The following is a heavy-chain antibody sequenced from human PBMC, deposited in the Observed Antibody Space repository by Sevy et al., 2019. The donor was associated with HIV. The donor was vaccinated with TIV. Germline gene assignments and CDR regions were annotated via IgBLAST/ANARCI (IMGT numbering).Heavy chain of an antibody. CDR1: GGSFSGYY. Sequence: SETLSLTCAVYGGSFSGYYWSWIRQPPGKGLEWIGEINHSGSTNYNPSLKSRVTISVDTSKNQFSLKLSSVTAAETAVYYCARKIRYYDSSGYYYAVVDFWGYYFDYWGQRTLVTVSS. D-gene: IGHD3-22*01. J-gene: IGHJ4*02. CDR3: ARKIRYYDSSGYYYAVVDFWGYYFDY. CDR2: INHSGST. V-gene: IGHV4-34*01.